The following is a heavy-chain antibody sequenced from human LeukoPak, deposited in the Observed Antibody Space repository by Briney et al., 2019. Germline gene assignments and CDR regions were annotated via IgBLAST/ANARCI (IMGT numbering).Heavy chain of an antibody. J-gene: IGHJ6*03. CDR1: GGTFSSYA. D-gene: IGHD6-13*01. CDR2: IIPIFGTA. CDR3: AAGYSSSWYLGADYYYMDV. V-gene: IGHV1-69*13. Sequence: ASVKVSCKASGGTFSSYAISWVRQAPGQGLEWMGGIIPIFGTANYAQKFQGRVTITADESTSTAYMELSSLRSEDTAVYYCAAGYSSSWYLGADYYYMDVWGKGTTVTVSS.